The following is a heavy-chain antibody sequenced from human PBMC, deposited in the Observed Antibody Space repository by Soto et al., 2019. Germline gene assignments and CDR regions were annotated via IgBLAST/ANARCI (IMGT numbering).Heavy chain of an antibody. CDR2: IYSTGIT. J-gene: IGHJ5*02. CDR3: ARESCSGGPCYLSRRYNWFDP. CDR1: GGSINNYY. D-gene: IGHD2-15*01. Sequence: PSETLSLTCTFSGGSINNYYWSWIRQPTGKGLEWVGYIYSTGITNYNLSLKGRVTISLDTSKNQFSLKLNSVTAADTAVYYCARESCSGGPCYLSRRYNWFDPWGQGTLVTVSS. V-gene: IGHV4-59*01.